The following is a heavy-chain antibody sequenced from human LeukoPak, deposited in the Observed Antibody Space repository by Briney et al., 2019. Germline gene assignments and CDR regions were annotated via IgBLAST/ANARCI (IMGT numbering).Heavy chain of an antibody. CDR3: VLGSPFDY. Sequence: GGSLRLSCAASGFTFSSYSMNWVRQAPGKGLEWVSYISSSSRSIYYADSVKGRFTISRDNANNSLSLQMNSLREEDTAVYYCVLGSPFDYWGQGTLVTVSS. CDR2: ISSSSRSI. V-gene: IGHV3-48*02. CDR1: GFTFSSYS. D-gene: IGHD3-10*01. J-gene: IGHJ4*02.